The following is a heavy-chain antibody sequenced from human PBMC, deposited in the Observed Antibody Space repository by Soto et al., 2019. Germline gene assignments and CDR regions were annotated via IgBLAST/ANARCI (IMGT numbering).Heavy chain of an antibody. D-gene: IGHD6-6*01. CDR3: ARRGVAARGWFDP. Sequence: SETLSLTCSVSGVSINAYYWSWIRQPPGKGLEWIGYIYYSGSTTYNPSLKSRVTISVDTSKNQFSLKLSSVTAADTAVYYCARRGVAARGWFDPWGQGTLVTVSS. CDR2: IYYSGST. J-gene: IGHJ5*02. V-gene: IGHV4-59*01. CDR1: GVSINAYY.